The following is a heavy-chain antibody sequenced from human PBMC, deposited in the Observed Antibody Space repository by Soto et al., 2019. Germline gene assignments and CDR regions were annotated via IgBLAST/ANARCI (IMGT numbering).Heavy chain of an antibody. Sequence: GGSLRLSCAASGFTFSSYSMNWVRQAPGKGLEWVSSISSSSSYIYYADSVKGRFTISRDNAKNSLYLQMNSLRAEDTAVYYCARGDIVVAPAAKTFDYWGKGTLVTVSS. CDR1: GFTFSSYS. J-gene: IGHJ4*02. CDR3: ARGDIVVAPAAKTFDY. V-gene: IGHV3-21*01. D-gene: IGHD2-2*01. CDR2: ISSSSSYI.